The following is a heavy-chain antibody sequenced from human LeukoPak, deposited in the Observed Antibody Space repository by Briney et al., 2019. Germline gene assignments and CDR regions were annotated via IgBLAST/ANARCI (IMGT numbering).Heavy chain of an antibody. Sequence: PGGSLRLSCAASGFTFSSYGMHWVRQAPGKGLEWVAVISYDGSNKYYADSVKGRFTISRDNSKNTLYLQMNSLRAEDTAVYYCAKDWVRVPGNWFDPWGQGTLVTVSS. CDR2: ISYDGSNK. J-gene: IGHJ5*02. D-gene: IGHD1-14*01. CDR1: GFTFSSYG. V-gene: IGHV3-30*18. CDR3: AKDWVRVPGNWFDP.